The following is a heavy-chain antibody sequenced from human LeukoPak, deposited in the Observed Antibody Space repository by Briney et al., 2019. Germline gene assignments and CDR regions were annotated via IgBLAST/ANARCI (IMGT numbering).Heavy chain of an antibody. D-gene: IGHD6-19*01. CDR1: AFTFSNHA. J-gene: IGHJ4*02. V-gene: IGHV3-23*01. Sequence: GGSLRLSCAASAFTFSNHAMSWVRQAPGKGLEWVSGISGSGGYTYYADSVKGRFTISRDNSKNTLYLQMNSLRAEDTAVYYCANDPHSQVAGVYWGQGTLVTVSS. CDR2: ISGSGGYT. CDR3: ANDPHSQVAGVY.